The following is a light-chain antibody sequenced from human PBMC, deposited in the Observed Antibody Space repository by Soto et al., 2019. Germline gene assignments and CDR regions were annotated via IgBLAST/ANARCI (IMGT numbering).Light chain of an antibody. J-gene: IGKJ1*01. CDR2: AAS. CDR3: LQNYRTPRT. V-gene: IGKV1-39*01. CDR1: QDINSF. Sequence: DIQMTQSPSSLSASAGDRVTITCRAGQDINSFLNWYQQKPGKPPKLLIYAASSLQGGVPSRFSGSGSGTEFTLTISGLQPEDFGTYYCLQNYRTPRTFGQGTKVEIK.